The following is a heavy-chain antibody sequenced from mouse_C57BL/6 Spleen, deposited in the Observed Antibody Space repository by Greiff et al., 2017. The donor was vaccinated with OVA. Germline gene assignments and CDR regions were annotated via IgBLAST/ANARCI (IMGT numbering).Heavy chain of an antibody. V-gene: IGHV1-54*01. CDR2: INPGSGGT. Sequence: VQLQQSGAELVRPGTSVKVSCKASGYAFTNYLIEWVKQRPGQGLEWIGVINPGSGGTNYNEKFKGKATLTADKSSSTAYMQLSSLTSEDSAVYFCARCGVTTCLDYWGQGTTLTVSS. J-gene: IGHJ2*01. CDR1: GYAFTNYL. CDR3: ARCGVTTCLDY. D-gene: IGHD2-5*01.